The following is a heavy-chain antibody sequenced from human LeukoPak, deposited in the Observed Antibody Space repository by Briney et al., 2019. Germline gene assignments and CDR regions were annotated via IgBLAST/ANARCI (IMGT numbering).Heavy chain of an antibody. CDR2: ISGTGATA. D-gene: IGHD3-10*01. V-gene: IGHV3-23*01. Sequence: GGSLRLSCAGSGFTFNNYAMSWVRQAPGKGLEWVSAISGTGATAYYADSVKGRFAISRDNSKNTLYLQMTSLRADDTAVYYCAKDQRFGDLDDYRGQGTLVTVSS. CDR1: GFTFNNYA. CDR3: AKDQRFGDLDDY. J-gene: IGHJ4*02.